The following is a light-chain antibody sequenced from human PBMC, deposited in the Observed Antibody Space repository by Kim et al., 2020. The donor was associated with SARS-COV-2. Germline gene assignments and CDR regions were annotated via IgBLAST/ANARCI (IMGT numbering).Light chain of an antibody. CDR2: WAS. Sequence: ATINCKSSQSVSYSSNNKNYLAWYQQKPGEPPKLLIYWASTRESGVPDRFSGSGSWTEFTLTISSLQAEDVALYFCQQYYSTPLTFGGGTKVDIK. CDR1: QSVSYSSNNKNY. CDR3: QQYYSTPLT. V-gene: IGKV4-1*01. J-gene: IGKJ4*01.